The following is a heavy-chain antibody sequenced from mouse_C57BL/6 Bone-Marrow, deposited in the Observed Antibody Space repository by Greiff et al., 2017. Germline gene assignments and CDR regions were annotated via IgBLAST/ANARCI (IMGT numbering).Heavy chain of an antibody. D-gene: IGHD1-1*01. J-gene: IGHJ2*01. V-gene: IGHV1-69*01. CDR2: IDPSDSYT. CDR1: GYTFTSYW. CDR3: AREDYYGRNFDD. Sequence: QVQLQQPGAELVMPGASVKLSCKASGYTFTSYWMHWVKQRPGQGLEWIGEIDPSDSYTNYNQKFKGKSTFTVDKSSSTAYMQLSSLTSEDSAVYYCAREDYYGRNFDDWGQGTTLTVSS.